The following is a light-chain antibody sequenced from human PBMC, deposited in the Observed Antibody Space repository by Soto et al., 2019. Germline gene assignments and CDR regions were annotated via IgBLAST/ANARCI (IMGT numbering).Light chain of an antibody. CDR1: QSVSSSY. V-gene: IGKV3-20*01. CDR3: QQYGSSPQT. J-gene: IGKJ1*01. CDR2: GAS. Sequence: IVLTQSPGTLSLSPGERATLSCRASQSVSSSYLAWYQQKPGQAPRLLIYGASSRATGIPDRFSGSGSGTVFTLTISRLDPEYFAVYYCQQYGSSPQTCGQGTKVDIK.